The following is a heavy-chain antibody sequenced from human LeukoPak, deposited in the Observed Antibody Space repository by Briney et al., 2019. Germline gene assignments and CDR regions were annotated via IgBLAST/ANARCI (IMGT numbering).Heavy chain of an antibody. J-gene: IGHJ3*02. Sequence: GGSLRLSCAASGFTFSSYSMNWVRQAPGRGLEWVSIIYSGSSTYYADSVKGRFTISRDRSKNAIYLQMNSLRADDTAMYYCARDRWPDAFDIWGQGTMVTVSS. V-gene: IGHV3-53*01. D-gene: IGHD2-15*01. CDR2: IYSGSST. CDR1: GFTFSSYS. CDR3: ARDRWPDAFDI.